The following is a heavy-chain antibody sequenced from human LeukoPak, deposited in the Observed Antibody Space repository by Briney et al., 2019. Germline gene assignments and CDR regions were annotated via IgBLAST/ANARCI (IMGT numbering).Heavy chain of an antibody. CDR1: GFTFSSYW. CDR3: ARVRYCSSTSCYRDYYYYMDV. D-gene: IGHD2-2*02. CDR2: INSDGSST. V-gene: IGHV3-74*01. J-gene: IGHJ6*03. Sequence: GGSLRLSCAASGFTFSSYWTHWVRQAPGKGLVWVSRINSDGSSTSYADSVKGRFTISRDNAKNTLYLQMNSLRAEDTAVYYCARVRYCSSTSCYRDYYYYMDVWGKGTTVTVSS.